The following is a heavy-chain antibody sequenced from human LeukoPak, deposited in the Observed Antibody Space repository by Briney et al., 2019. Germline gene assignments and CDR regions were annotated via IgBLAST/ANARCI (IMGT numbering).Heavy chain of an antibody. CDR3: ARGTGSANRGSFDY. CDR1: GFTFSSYA. CDR2: ISGSGGST. V-gene: IGHV3-23*01. J-gene: IGHJ4*02. D-gene: IGHD1-1*01. Sequence: GGSLRLSCAASGFTFSSYAMSWVRQAPGKGLEWVSAISGSGGSTYYADSVKGRFTISRDNSKNTLYLQMNSLRADDTAVYYCARGTGSANRGSFDYWGQGTLVTVSS.